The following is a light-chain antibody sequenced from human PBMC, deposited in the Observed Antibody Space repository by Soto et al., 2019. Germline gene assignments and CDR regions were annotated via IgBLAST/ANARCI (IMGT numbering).Light chain of an antibody. CDR2: EVS. CDR1: SSDVGSYNY. Sequence: QSALTQPASVSGSPGQSISISCTGSSSDVGSYNYVSWYQQHPGKAPKLLISEVSNRPSGVSNRFSGSKSDNTASLTISGLQAEDEADYYCISYIPSTTTHWVFGGGTKVTVL. J-gene: IGLJ3*02. CDR3: ISYIPSTTTHWV. V-gene: IGLV2-14*01.